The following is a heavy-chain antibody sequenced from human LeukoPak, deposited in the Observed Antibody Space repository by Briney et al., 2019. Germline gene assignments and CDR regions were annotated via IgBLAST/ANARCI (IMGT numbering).Heavy chain of an antibody. Sequence: PGRSLRLSCAASGFTFDDYAMHWVRHAPGKGLEWVSGISWNSGSIGYADSVKGRFTISRDNAKNSLYLQMNSLRAEDTALYYCAKAKGYYDSSGYYSETYYFDYWGQGTLVTVSS. CDR3: AKAKGYYDSSGYYSETYYFDY. CDR2: ISWNSGSI. J-gene: IGHJ4*02. D-gene: IGHD3-22*01. V-gene: IGHV3-9*01. CDR1: GFTFDDYA.